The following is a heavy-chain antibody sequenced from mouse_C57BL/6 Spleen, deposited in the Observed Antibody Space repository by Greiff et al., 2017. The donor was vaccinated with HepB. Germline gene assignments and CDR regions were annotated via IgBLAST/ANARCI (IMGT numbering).Heavy chain of an antibody. CDR2: IDPSDSET. J-gene: IGHJ2*01. V-gene: IGHV1-52*01. CDR3: ARLGGGSSSFDY. D-gene: IGHD1-1*01. Sequence: VQLQQPGAELVRPGSSVKLSCKASGYTFTSYWMHWVKQRPIQGLEWIGNIDPSDSETHYNQKFKDKATLTVDKSSSTAYMQLSSLTSEDSAVYYCARLGGGSSSFDYWCQGTTLTVSS. CDR1: GYTFTSYW.